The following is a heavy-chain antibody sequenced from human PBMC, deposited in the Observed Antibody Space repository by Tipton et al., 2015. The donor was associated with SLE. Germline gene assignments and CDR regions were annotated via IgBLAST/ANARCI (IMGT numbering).Heavy chain of an antibody. CDR3: ARVGSSGWYFDY. CDR1: GGSISSGDYY. V-gene: IGHV4-31*03. D-gene: IGHD6-19*01. CDR2: VHYSGST. Sequence: TLSLTCSVSGGSISSGDYYWSWIRQHPGKGLEWIGYVHYSGSTYYNPSLKSRITISVDTSKNQFSLKLSSVTAADTAVYYCARVGSSGWYFDYWGQGTLVTVSS. J-gene: IGHJ4*02.